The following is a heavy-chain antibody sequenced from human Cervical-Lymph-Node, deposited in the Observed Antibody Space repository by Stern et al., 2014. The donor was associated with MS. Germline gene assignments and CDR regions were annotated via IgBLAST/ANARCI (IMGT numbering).Heavy chain of an antibody. V-gene: IGHV5-51*01. Sequence: EVQLVESGAEVKKPGESLKISCKGSGYSFATYWIGWVRPIPGKGLELMGIIYPGDSDTRYSPSFQGPVTISTDQSIRPAYVQWSSLKASDTAMYYCATHAPEAPGNTPFGNWGQGTLVTVSS. CDR1: GYSFATYW. CDR2: IYPGDSDT. CDR3: ATHAPEAPGNTPFGN. J-gene: IGHJ4*02. D-gene: IGHD6-13*01.